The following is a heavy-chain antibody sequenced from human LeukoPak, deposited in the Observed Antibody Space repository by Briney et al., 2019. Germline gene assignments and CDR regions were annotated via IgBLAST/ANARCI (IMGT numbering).Heavy chain of an antibody. V-gene: IGHV3-23*01. J-gene: IGHJ4*02. CDR2: ISGSGGST. CDR3: AKYSSGWGVPDY. CDR1: GFIFSSYA. D-gene: IGHD6-19*01. Sequence: PGGSLRLSSAASGFIFSSYAMSWVRQAPGKGLEWVSAISGSGGSTYYAESVKGRFTISRDNSKNTLYLQMNSLRAEDTAVYYCAKYSSGWGVPDYWGQGTLVTVSS.